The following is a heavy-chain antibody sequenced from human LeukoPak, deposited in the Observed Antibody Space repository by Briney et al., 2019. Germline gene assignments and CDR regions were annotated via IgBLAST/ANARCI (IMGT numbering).Heavy chain of an antibody. CDR2: IYST. Sequence: SETLSLTCTVSGGSISSYSWSWIRQPAGKGLEWIGRIYSTNYNPSLKSRVTISVDTTKNQFSLKLSSVTAADTAVYYCARGPLYYFDYWGQGTLVTVSS. CDR3: ARGPLYYFDY. V-gene: IGHV4-4*07. CDR1: GGSISSYS. J-gene: IGHJ4*02.